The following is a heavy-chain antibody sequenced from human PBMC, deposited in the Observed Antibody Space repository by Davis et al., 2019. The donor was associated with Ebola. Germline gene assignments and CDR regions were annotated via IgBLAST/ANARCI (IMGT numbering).Heavy chain of an antibody. V-gene: IGHV3-48*02. CDR3: AVAGDPYSGSYTEDY. CDR2: ISSSSSTI. D-gene: IGHD1-26*01. Sequence: GESLKISCAASGFTFSSYSMNWVRQAPGKGLECVSYISSSSSTIYYADSVKGRFTISRDNAKNSLYLQMNSLRDEDTAVYYCAVAGDPYSGSYTEDYWGQGTLVTVSS. CDR1: GFTFSSYS. J-gene: IGHJ4*02.